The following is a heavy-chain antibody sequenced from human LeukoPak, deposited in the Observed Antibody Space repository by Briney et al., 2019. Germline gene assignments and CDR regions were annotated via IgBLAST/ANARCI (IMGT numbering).Heavy chain of an antibody. CDR3: ARDCGGDSYLGAFDI. Sequence: SETLSLTCSVSGGSIHTYYWTWIRQPPGKGLEWIENVYYSGTTYYNPSLKSRLTISVDTSKNQFSLKLNSVTAADTAVYFCARDCGGDSYLGAFDIWGQGTVVTVSS. CDR1: GGSIHTYY. CDR2: VYYSGTT. V-gene: IGHV4-59*13. J-gene: IGHJ3*02. D-gene: IGHD2-21*02.